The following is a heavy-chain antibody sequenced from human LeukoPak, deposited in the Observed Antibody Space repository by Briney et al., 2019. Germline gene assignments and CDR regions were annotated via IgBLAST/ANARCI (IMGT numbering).Heavy chain of an antibody. Sequence: KPSETLSLTYTVSNYSISSSYYWGWIRQPPGKGLEWIGSIYYSGSTYYNPSLKSRVTISVDTSKNQFSLKLSSVTAADTAVYYCARDYISHDAFDIWGQGTMVTVSS. CDR2: IYYSGST. V-gene: IGHV4-38-2*02. CDR1: NYSISSSYY. D-gene: IGHD3-9*01. CDR3: ARDYISHDAFDI. J-gene: IGHJ3*02.